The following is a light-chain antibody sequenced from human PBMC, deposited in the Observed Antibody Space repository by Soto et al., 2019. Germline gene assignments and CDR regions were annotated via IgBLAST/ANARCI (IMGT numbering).Light chain of an antibody. CDR1: QSISSSY. V-gene: IGKV3-20*01. J-gene: IGKJ1*01. CDR2: GAS. CDR3: HQYGSSPRT. Sequence: EIVLTQSPGTLSLSPWKRATLSCRASQSISSSYLAWYQQRPGQAPRLLIYGASSRATGIPDRFSGSGSGTEFTLTISRLEPEDFAVFYCHQYGSSPRTFGQGTKVDIK.